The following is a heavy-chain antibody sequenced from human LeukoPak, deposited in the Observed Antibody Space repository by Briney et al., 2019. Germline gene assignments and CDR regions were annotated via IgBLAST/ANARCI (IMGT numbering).Heavy chain of an antibody. D-gene: IGHD2-21*01. CDR2: ISSSSTI. Sequence: GGSLRLSCAASGFTFSSYSMNWVRQAPGKGLEWVSYISSSSTIYYADSVKGRFTISRDNAKNSLYLQMNSLRAEDTAVYYCARDVASHYFDYWGQGTLVTVSS. CDR1: GFTFSSYS. V-gene: IGHV3-48*01. J-gene: IGHJ4*02. CDR3: ARDVASHYFDY.